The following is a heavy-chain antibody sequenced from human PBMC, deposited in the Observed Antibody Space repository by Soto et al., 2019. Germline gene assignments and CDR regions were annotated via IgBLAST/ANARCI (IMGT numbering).Heavy chain of an antibody. J-gene: IGHJ5*02. CDR2: INHSGRT. CDR3: ARHPSGYYDS. Sequence: NLSETLSLTCAVYGGSFSGYYWTWIRQPPGTGLEWIGEINHSGRTNYNPSLKSRVTISVDTSKNLFSLKLTSVTAADTAVYSCARHPSGYYDSWGQGTLVTVSS. CDR1: GGSFSGYY. V-gene: IGHV4-34*01. D-gene: IGHD3-3*01.